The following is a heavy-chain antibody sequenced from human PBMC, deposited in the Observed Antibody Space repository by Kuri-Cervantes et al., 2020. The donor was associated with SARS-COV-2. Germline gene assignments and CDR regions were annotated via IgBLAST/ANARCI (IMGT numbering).Heavy chain of an antibody. Sequence: GESLKISCAASGFTFSSYAMNWVRQAPGKGLEWVSATSGSGGSTYYADSVKGRFTISRDNSKNTLYLQMNSLRAEDTAVYYCARSGVSAATGYYYYYMDVWGKGTTVTVSS. D-gene: IGHD1-14*01. V-gene: IGHV3-23*01. J-gene: IGHJ6*03. CDR2: TSGSGGST. CDR3: ARSGVSAATGYYYYYMDV. CDR1: GFTFSSYA.